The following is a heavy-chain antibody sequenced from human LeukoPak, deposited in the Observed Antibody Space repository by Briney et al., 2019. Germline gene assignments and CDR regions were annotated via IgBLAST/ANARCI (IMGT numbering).Heavy chain of an antibody. J-gene: IGHJ4*02. Sequence: PGGSLRLSCAASGFTFSSYWMSWVRQAPGKGLEWVANIKQDGSEKYYVDSVKGRSTISRDNAKNSLYLQMNSLRAEDTAVYYCARLMVRGAIDHWGQGTLVTVSS. V-gene: IGHV3-7*01. D-gene: IGHD3-10*01. CDR3: ARLMVRGAIDH. CDR2: IKQDGSEK. CDR1: GFTFSSYW.